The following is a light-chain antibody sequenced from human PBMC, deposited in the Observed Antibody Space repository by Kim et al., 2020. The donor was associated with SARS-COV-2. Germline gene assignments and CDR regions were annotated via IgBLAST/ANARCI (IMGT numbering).Light chain of an antibody. V-gene: IGLV3-1*01. CDR2: QDN. J-gene: IGLJ1*01. Sequence: SYELTQPPSVSVSPGQTASITCSGYKLGDKYVSWYQQKPGLSPVVVIYQDNQRPSGIPERFSGSNSGNTATLTISGTQAMDEADYYCQAWDSSTHNYV. CDR3: QAWDSSTHNYV. CDR1: KLGDKY.